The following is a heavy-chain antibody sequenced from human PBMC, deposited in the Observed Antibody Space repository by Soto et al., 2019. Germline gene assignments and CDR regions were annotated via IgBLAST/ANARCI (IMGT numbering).Heavy chain of an antibody. J-gene: IGHJ4*02. CDR1: GGSISSYY. Sequence: PSETLSLTCTVSGGSISSYYRSWIRQPPGKGLEWIGYIYYSGSTNYNPSLKSRVTISVDTSKNQFSLKLSSVTAADTAVYYCARAYGDYVFDYWGQGTLVTVSS. CDR3: ARAYGDYVFDY. CDR2: IYYSGST. D-gene: IGHD4-17*01. V-gene: IGHV4-59*01.